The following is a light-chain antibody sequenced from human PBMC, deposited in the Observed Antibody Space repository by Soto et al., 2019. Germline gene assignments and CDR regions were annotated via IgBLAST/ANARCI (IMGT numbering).Light chain of an antibody. J-gene: IGLJ1*01. CDR2: EVS. V-gene: IGLV2-14*01. CDR1: SSDVGGFHY. CDR3: SSYTSSSTVNYV. Sequence: QSALTQPASVSGSPGQSITFSCTGTSSDVGGFHYVSWYQHHPGKAPKLIIYEVSHRPSGVSYRFSGSKSDNTASLTISGLQAEDEADYYCSSYTSSSTVNYVFGTGTKLTVL.